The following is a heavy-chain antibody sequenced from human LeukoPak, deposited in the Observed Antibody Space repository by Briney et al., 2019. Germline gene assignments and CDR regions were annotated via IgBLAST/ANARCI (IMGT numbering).Heavy chain of an antibody. Sequence: PGGSLRLSCAASGFTFSSYEFNWVRQAPGKGLEWISYISTSGNNIFYADSVKGRFAISRDSAKNSLYLQMNSLRAEDTAVYYCARDLAGTTGSFDYWAQGTLVTVSS. D-gene: IGHD4-17*01. CDR1: GFTFSSYE. CDR3: ARDLAGTTGSFDY. CDR2: ISTSGNNI. V-gene: IGHV3-48*03. J-gene: IGHJ4*02.